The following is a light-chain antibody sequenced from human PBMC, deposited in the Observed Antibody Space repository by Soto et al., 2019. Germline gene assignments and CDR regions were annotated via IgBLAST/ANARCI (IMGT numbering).Light chain of an antibody. CDR1: QSVSSSY. CDR2: DAS. J-gene: IGKJ1*01. Sequence: EIVLTQSPGTLSLSPGERATLSCRASQSVSSSYLAWYQQKPCQAPRLLIYDASSRATGIPDRCSGSVSGTGLTLTISRLEPKDFAVYYFQQYGSSPPWTFGQGTKVEIK. V-gene: IGKV3-20*01. CDR3: QQYGSSPPWT.